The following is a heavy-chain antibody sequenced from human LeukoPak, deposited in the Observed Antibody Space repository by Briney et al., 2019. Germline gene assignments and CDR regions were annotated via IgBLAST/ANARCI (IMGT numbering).Heavy chain of an antibody. CDR3: ARDVVGNLVGAFDI. CDR1: GFTFSTYT. Sequence: GGSLRLSCAASGFTFSTYTMNWVRQAPGKGLEWVSSISSSSSYIYYADSVKGRFTISRDNAKNSLYLQMNSLRAEDTTVYYCARDVVGNLVGAFDIWGQGTMVSVSS. V-gene: IGHV3-21*01. CDR2: ISSSSSYI. D-gene: IGHD1-7*01. J-gene: IGHJ3*02.